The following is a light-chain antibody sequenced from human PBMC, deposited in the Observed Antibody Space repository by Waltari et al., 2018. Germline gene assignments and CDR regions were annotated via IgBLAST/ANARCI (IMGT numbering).Light chain of an antibody. CDR1: QGISSF. J-gene: IGKJ4*01. V-gene: IGKV3D-11*01. CDR3: QQRSSSIT. CDR2: DAS. Sequence: IVLTQSPATLPLSPGERATLSCRASQGISSFLAWYQQNPGQAPRLLIYDASIRATGIPARFSGSGPGRDFTLTISSLEPEDSAVYYCQQRSSSITFGGGTKVEIK.